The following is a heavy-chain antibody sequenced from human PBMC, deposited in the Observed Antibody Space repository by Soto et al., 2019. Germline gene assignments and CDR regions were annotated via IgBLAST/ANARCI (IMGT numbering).Heavy chain of an antibody. Sequence: SETLSLTCAVSGCSLSSGGYCWSWIRKPPGKGLEWIGFIYDYGTTFYNPALKSRVTISIDKSKNQFSLEMKSVTAADTAVYYCARGDSNSYSSDWFDPWGHGTLVTVSS. V-gene: IGHV4-30-2*01. CDR3: ARGDSNSYSSDWFDP. J-gene: IGHJ5*02. D-gene: IGHD3-22*01. CDR2: IYDYGTT. CDR1: GCSLSSGGYC.